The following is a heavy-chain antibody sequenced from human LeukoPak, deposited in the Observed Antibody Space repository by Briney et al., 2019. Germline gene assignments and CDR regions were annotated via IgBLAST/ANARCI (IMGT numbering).Heavy chain of an antibody. Sequence: GGSLRLSCVAAGFSFSTYEMNWVRQAPGEGLEWVAYISTSGRSVYYADSLKGRFTVSRDNAKSSLFLQVDSLTVADTAVYYCARVGREVTTGYFDDWGQGTLVAVSS. CDR1: GFSFSTYE. J-gene: IGHJ4*02. CDR2: ISTSGRSV. V-gene: IGHV3-48*03. D-gene: IGHD2-21*02. CDR3: ARVGREVTTGYFDD.